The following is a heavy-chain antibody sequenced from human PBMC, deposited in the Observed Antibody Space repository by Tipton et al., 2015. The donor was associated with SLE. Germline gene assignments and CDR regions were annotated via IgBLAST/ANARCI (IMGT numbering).Heavy chain of an antibody. V-gene: IGHV4-61*01. J-gene: IGHJ4*02. D-gene: IGHD3-16*01. CDR1: GVSVSSRSYY. CDR2: IYYSGST. Sequence: TLSLTCSVSGVSVSSRSYYWSWIRQPPGKGLEWIGYIYYSGSTNYNPSLKSRVTISVDTSKNQFSLKLSSVTAADTAVYYCARGANYDDIWGASPVGYFDYWGQGTLVTVSS. CDR3: ARGANYDDIWGASPVGYFDY.